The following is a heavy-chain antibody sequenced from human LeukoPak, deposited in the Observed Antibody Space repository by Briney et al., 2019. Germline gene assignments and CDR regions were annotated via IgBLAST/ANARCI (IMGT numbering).Heavy chain of an antibody. D-gene: IGHD3-22*01. Sequence: SETPSLTCTVSGGSISSGGYYWSWIRQHPGKGLEWIGYIYYSGSTYYNPSLKSRVTISVDTSKNQFSLKLSSVTAADTAVYYCARNDYYDSSGLIFDYWGQGTLVTVSS. J-gene: IGHJ4*02. CDR1: GGSISSGGYY. CDR3: ARNDYYDSSGLIFDY. CDR2: IYYSGST. V-gene: IGHV4-31*03.